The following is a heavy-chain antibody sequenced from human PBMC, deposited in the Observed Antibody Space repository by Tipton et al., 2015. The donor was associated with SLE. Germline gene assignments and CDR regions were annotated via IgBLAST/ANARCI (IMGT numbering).Heavy chain of an antibody. CDR2: IGTAGDT. Sequence: GSLRPSCAAPGFTFSSYDMHWVRQGTGKGLEWVSAIGTAGDTYYPGSVKGRFTISRENAKHSLYLQMTNLRAGDTAVYYCARGGSDAFDFWGQGTRVTVSS. J-gene: IGHJ3*01. V-gene: IGHV3-13*01. CDR3: ARGGSDAFDF. D-gene: IGHD3-16*01. CDR1: GFTFSSYD.